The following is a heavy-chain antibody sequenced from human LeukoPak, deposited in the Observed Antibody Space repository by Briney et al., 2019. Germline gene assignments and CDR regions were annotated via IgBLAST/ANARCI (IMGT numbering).Heavy chain of an antibody. CDR3: ARDRPDRGATEYFDY. CDR1: GFTFSSYS. CDR2: IYSGGNT. J-gene: IGHJ4*02. D-gene: IGHD1-26*01. V-gene: IGHV3-66*01. Sequence: PGGSLRLSCAASGFTFSSYSMNWVRQAPGKGLEWVSVIYSGGNTYYADSVKDRFTISRDNSKNTLYLQMNSLRVEDTAVYYCARDRPDRGATEYFDYWGQGTLVTVSS.